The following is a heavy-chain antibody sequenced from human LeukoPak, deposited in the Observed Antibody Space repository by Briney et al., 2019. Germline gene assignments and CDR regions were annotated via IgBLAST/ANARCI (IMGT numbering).Heavy chain of an antibody. Sequence: GGSLRLSCAASGFTLSDSAIHWVRQASGKGLEWVGLIDRPAKSYATAYGASVGGRFTISRDDSKNTAYLQMDSLKTEDTALYYCTRDRGTYNWLDPWGQGTPVTVSS. CDR2: IDRPAKSYAT. D-gene: IGHD1-26*01. V-gene: IGHV3-73*01. CDR1: GFTLSDSA. CDR3: TRDRGTYNWLDP. J-gene: IGHJ5*02.